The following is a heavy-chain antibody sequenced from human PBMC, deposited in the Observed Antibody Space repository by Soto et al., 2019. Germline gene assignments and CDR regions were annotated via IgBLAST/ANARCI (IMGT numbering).Heavy chain of an antibody. CDR1: GFTFSGSA. CDR2: IRSKANSYAT. Sequence: GSLRLSCAASGFTFSGSAMHWVRQASGKGLEWVGRIRSKANSYATAYAASVKGRFTISRDDSKNTAYLQMNSLKTEDTAVYYCTRLGGDGYNYPYYYYGMDVWGQGTTVTVSS. D-gene: IGHD5-12*01. V-gene: IGHV3-73*01. J-gene: IGHJ6*02. CDR3: TRLGGDGYNYPYYYYGMDV.